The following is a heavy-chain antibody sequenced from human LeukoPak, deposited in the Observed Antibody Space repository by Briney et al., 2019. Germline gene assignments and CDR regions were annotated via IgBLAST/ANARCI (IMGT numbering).Heavy chain of an antibody. D-gene: IGHD6-19*01. CDR2: ISSRSSTI. CDR3: ARVGAVAGPQHIDY. V-gene: IGHV3-48*01. Sequence: GSLSLSCAASGFPFSSYSMNWVRQAPGKGLEWVSYISSRSSTIYYADSVKGRFTISRDNAKNSLYLQMNSLRAEDTAVYYCARVGAVAGPQHIDYWGQGTLVTVSS. CDR1: GFPFSSYS. J-gene: IGHJ4*02.